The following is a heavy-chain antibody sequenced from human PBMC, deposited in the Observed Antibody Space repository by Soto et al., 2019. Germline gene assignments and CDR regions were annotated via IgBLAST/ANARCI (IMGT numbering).Heavy chain of an antibody. V-gene: IGHV3-30*18. CDR3: AKDGAPRYCSRSSCHPAGAY. D-gene: IGHD2-15*01. Sequence: QVQLVESGGGVVQPGRSLRLSCAGSGFTLRHYGLHWVRQAPGKRLEWVAVISYDGSHKYYADSVKGRFTISRDNANNMLYLQMDSLRAEDTAAYYCAKDGAPRYCSRSSCHPAGAYWGQGTLVTVSS. CDR1: GFTLRHYG. CDR2: ISYDGSHK. J-gene: IGHJ4*02.